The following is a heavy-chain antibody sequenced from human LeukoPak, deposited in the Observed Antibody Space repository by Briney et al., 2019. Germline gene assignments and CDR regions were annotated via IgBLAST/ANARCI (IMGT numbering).Heavy chain of an antibody. Sequence: PSETLSLTCTVSGGSISSSSYYWGWIRQPPGKGLEWIGSIYYSGSTYYNRSLKSRVTISVDTSKNQFSLKLSSVTAADTAVYYCARLRWELLDYWGQGTLVTVSP. CDR2: IYYSGST. J-gene: IGHJ4*02. CDR3: ARLRWELLDY. V-gene: IGHV4-39*01. CDR1: GGSISSSSYY. D-gene: IGHD1-26*01.